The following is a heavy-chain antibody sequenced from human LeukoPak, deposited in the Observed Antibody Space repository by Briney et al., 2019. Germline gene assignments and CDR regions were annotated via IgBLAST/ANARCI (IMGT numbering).Heavy chain of an antibody. Sequence: GGSLRLSCAASGFTFSSYAMSWVRQAPGKGLECVSSISSSGAYIYYADSVKGRFTISRDNAKKSLYLQMNSLRAEDTAIYYCVGNYYDSSGLDYWGQGTLVTVSS. CDR1: GFTFSSYA. D-gene: IGHD3-22*01. CDR3: VGNYYDSSGLDY. J-gene: IGHJ4*02. V-gene: IGHV3-21*01. CDR2: ISSSGAYI.